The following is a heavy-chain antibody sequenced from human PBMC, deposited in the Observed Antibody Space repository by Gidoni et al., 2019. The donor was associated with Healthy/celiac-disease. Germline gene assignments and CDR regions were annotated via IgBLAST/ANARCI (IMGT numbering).Heavy chain of an antibody. D-gene: IGHD3-10*01. CDR2: ISYDGSNK. J-gene: IGHJ6*03. CDR3: ARARSPSTYYYGSGATLYYYYMDV. CDR1: GFTFSSYA. V-gene: IGHV3-30-3*01. Sequence: QVQLVESGGGVVQPGRSLRLSCAASGFTFSSYAMHWVRQAPGKGLEWVAVISYDGSNKYYADSVKGRFTISRDNSKNTLYLQMNSLRAEDTAVYYCARARSPSTYYYGSGATLYYYYMDVWGKGTTVTVSS.